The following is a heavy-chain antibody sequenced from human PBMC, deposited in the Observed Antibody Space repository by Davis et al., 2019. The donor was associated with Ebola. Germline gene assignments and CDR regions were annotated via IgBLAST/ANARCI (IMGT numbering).Heavy chain of an antibody. J-gene: IGHJ4*02. CDR3: ARAQFPTTSDH. D-gene: IGHD1-1*01. CDR1: GYTFTNYG. CDR2: INPHNGNT. V-gene: IGHV1-18*04. Sequence: ASVNVSCKASGYTFTNYGITWVRQARGQGLEGMGWINPHNGNTNYAQNVQGRVIMTTDTATTTAYMEVGGLRSDDTAVYYCARAQFPTTSDHWGQGTLVTVSS.